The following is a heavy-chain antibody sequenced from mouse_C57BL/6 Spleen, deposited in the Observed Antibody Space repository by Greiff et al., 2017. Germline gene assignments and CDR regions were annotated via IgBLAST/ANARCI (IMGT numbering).Heavy chain of an antibody. J-gene: IGHJ4*01. CDR2: IYPGNGDT. CDR3: ARSLEGYYAMDY. Sequence: QVQLQQSGAELVKPGASVKLSCKASGYTFTSYWMHWVKQTPRQGLEWIGAIYPGNGDTSYNQKFKGKATLTVDKSSSTAYMQLSSLTSEDSAVYFCARSLEGYYAMDYWGQGTSVTVSS. CDR1: GYTFTSYW. V-gene: IGHV1-12*01.